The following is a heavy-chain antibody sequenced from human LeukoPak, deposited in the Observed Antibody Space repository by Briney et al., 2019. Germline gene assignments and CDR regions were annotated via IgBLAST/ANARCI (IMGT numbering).Heavy chain of an antibody. J-gene: IGHJ4*02. D-gene: IGHD5-24*01. V-gene: IGHV3-23*01. CDR1: DFSFTTYA. Sequence: PGGSLRLSCAASDFSFTTYAMSWVRQAPGRGLEWVSSITGGDPTTYYADSVKGRFTISRDNSKNTLYLQMNSLRAEDTAIYYCAKDDRWLQFCCWGQGTLVTVSA. CDR3: AKDDRWLQFCC. CDR2: ITGGDPTT.